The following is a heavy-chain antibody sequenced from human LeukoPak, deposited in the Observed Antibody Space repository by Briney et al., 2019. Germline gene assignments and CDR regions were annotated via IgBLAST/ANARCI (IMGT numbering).Heavy chain of an antibody. V-gene: IGHV3-23*01. CDR1: GFTFSSYA. Sequence: PGGSLRLSCAASGFTFSSYAMSWVRQAPGKGLEWVSAISGSGGSTYYADSVKGRFTISRDSSKNTLYLQMNSLRAEDTAVYYCAKVGGYYYDSSGYYKAIDYWGQGTLVTVSS. CDR3: AKVGGYYYDSSGYYKAIDY. J-gene: IGHJ4*02. CDR2: ISGSGGST. D-gene: IGHD3-22*01.